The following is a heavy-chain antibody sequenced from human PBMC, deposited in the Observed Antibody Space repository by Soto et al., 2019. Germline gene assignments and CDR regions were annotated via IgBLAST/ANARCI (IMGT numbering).Heavy chain of an antibody. CDR2: MNPNSGNT. D-gene: IGHD4-17*01. CDR1: GYTFTSYD. V-gene: IGHV1-8*01. Sequence: QVQLVQSGAEVKKPGASVKVSCKASGYTFTSYDINWVRQATGQGLEWMGWMNPNSGNTGYAQKFQGRVTMPRNTSISTAYMELSSLRSDDTAVYYCARGPDLRVMTTVTWILYYYYMDVWGKGTTVPVSS. CDR3: ARGPDLRVMTTVTWILYYYYMDV. J-gene: IGHJ6*03.